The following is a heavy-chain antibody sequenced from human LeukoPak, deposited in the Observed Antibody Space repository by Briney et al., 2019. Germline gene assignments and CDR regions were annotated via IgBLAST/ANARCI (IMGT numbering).Heavy chain of an antibody. CDR2: IRGRGRQL. V-gene: IGHV3-21*01. Sequence: GGPLRLPRAAWGFTLESLTVTWLAPPPGKRLEWCACIRGRGRQLYYAAPMKCRFTISRDNAKSSLSLQMTSLGPEDTATYYRARVGDRRPGTSESFFPAHVDSWRQGTLVIGSS. CDR1: GFTLESLT. CDR3: ARVGDRRPGTSESFFPAHVDS. D-gene: IGHD3-10*01. J-gene: IGHJ4*02.